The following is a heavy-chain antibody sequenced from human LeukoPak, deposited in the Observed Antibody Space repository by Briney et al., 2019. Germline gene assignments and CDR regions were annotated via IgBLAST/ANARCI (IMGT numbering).Heavy chain of an antibody. CDR1: GYTFTTNN. CDR2: MNPRNGNT. CDR3: ARFRTGYYVFDY. Sequence: ASVKVSCKASGYTFTTNNINWVRQAPGQGLEWMGYMNPRNGNTGYAQQFQGRVTMTRNTSISTAYMELTSLRSEDTAVYFCARFRTGYYVFDYWGQGTLITVSS. D-gene: IGHD3/OR15-3a*01. J-gene: IGHJ4*02. V-gene: IGHV1-8*02.